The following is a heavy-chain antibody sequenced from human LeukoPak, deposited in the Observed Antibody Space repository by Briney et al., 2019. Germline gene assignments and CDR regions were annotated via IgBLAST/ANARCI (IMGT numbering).Heavy chain of an antibody. CDR2: IIPIFGTA. D-gene: IGHD3/OR15-3a*01. J-gene: IGHJ4*02. CDR3: ARVDWTPEYYFDY. V-gene: IGHV1-69*05. Sequence: SVKVSCKASGGTFSSYAISWVRQAPGQGLEWMGRIIPIFGTANYAQKFQGSVTITTDESTSTAYMELSSLRSEDTAVYYCARVDWTPEYYFDYWGQGTLVTVSS. CDR1: GGTFSSYA.